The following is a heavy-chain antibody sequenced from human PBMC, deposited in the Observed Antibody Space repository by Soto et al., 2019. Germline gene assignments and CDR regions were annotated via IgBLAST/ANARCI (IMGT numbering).Heavy chain of an antibody. CDR1: GDSISSHY. J-gene: IGHJ5*02. CDR2: ISYSGST. V-gene: IGHV4-59*11. CDR3: ARAPRSSWYAP. Sequence: TSETLSLTCSVSGDSISSHYWSWIRQPPGKGLEWIGYISYSGSTNYNPSLKSRVTIFVHTSENQLSLSLSSVTAADTAVYYCARAPRSSWYAPWGQGTLVTISS. D-gene: IGHD6-13*01.